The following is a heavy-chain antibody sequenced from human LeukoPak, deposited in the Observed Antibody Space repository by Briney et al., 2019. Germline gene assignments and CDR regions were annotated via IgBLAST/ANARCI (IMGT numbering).Heavy chain of an antibody. CDR3: GSQREWSLTECHFDY. CDR2: VHQSGST. V-gene: IGHV4-38-2*02. CDR1: GYSISSGYH. J-gene: IGHJ4*02. D-gene: IGHD3-3*01. Sequence: PSETLSLTCTVSGYSISSGYHYGWIRQPPGKGLEWIGSVHQSGSTYYNPSLKSRVTISIDNSKNQFSLKLTSVTAADTAVYYCGSQREWSLTECHFDYWGQGTLVTVSS.